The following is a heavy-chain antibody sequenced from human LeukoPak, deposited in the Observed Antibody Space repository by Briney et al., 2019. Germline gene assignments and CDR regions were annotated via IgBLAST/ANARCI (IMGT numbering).Heavy chain of an antibody. J-gene: IGHJ4*02. CDR2: IKSKTDGGTT. CDR1: GFIFTNAW. D-gene: IGHD6-19*01. V-gene: IGHV3-15*01. CDR3: TSSSSD. Sequence: PGGSLRLSCAASGFIFTNAWMNWVRQAPGKGLEWVGRIKSKTDGGTTDYAAPVKGRFTVPRDDSKKMLYLQMNSLKTEDTGVYYCTSSSSDWGQGTLVTVSS.